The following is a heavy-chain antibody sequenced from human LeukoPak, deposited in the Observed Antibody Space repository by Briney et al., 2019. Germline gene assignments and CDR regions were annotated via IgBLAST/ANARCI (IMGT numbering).Heavy chain of an antibody. CDR2: ISAYNGNT. CDR1: GYTFISYG. CDR3: ARTYGSGSYYTDY. Sequence: GASVKVSCKASGYTFISYGINWVRQAPGQGLEWMGWISAYNGNTNYAQKLQGRVTMTTDTSTSTAYVELRSLRSDDTAVYYCARTYGSGSYYTDYWGQGTLVTVSS. J-gene: IGHJ4*02. V-gene: IGHV1-18*01. D-gene: IGHD3-10*01.